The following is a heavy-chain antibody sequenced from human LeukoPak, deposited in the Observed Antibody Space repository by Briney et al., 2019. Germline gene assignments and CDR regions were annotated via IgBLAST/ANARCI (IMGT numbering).Heavy chain of an antibody. CDR1: GYPFTTSW. D-gene: IGHD4-17*01. Sequence: GASLRISCQGFGYPFTTSWIGWVRQLPGKGLEWMAIIYAGNSDTKYSPSFQGQVSISTDKSISTAYLQWRSLKASDPAIYYCARRSSSGDYVHWHLDLWGRGTLVTVSS. CDR3: ARRSSSGDYVHWHLDL. V-gene: IGHV5-51*01. J-gene: IGHJ2*01. CDR2: IYAGNSDT.